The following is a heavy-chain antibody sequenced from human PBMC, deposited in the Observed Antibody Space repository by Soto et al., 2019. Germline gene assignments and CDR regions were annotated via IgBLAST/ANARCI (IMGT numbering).Heavy chain of an antibody. CDR3: AKRSEYSSD. D-gene: IGHD5-18*01. CDR2: ISYDGSNK. Sequence: WGTLSLSCAASGFSFSSYCMPWVRQAPGKGLEWVAVISYDGSNKYYAFSVKGRFTSSRDNSKYALYLQVNSLRAEDTGVYYCAKRSEYSSDWGQGTMVTVAS. V-gene: IGHV3-30*18. CDR1: GFSFSSYC. J-gene: IGHJ4*01.